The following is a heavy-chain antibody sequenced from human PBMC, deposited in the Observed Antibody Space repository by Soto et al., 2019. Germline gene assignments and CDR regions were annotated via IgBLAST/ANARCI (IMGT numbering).Heavy chain of an antibody. Sequence: PGWSLRLSCVGSGFTFSNFGIHWVRQAPGKGLEWLAVVSYDEVNKFYADSVRGRFTISRDNSKDTVYLQMNSLRAEDTAVYYCAKEIVDIVAPRKSENAFDIWGQGTMVTLS. D-gene: IGHD5-12*01. CDR1: GFTFSNFG. V-gene: IGHV3-30*18. CDR2: VSYDEVNK. J-gene: IGHJ3*02. CDR3: AKEIVDIVAPRKSENAFDI.